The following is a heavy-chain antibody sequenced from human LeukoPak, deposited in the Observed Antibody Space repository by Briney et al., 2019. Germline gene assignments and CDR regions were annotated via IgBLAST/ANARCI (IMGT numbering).Heavy chain of an antibody. D-gene: IGHD2-2*03. CDR2: ISGSGGST. V-gene: IGHV3-23*01. CDR3: AKVGYCSSTSCPRYYYYGMDV. J-gene: IGHJ6*02. Sequence: GGSLRLSYAASGFTFSSYAMSWVRQAPGKGLDWVSIISGSGGSTFYADSVKGRFTISRDNSKNTLFLQINSLRAEDTAVYYCAKVGYCSSTSCPRYYYYGMDVWGQGTTVTVSS. CDR1: GFTFSSYA.